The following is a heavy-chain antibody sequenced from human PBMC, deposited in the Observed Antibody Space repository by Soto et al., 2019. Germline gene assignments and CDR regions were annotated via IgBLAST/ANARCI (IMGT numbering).Heavy chain of an antibody. CDR2: ISYDGSNK. J-gene: IGHJ2*01. CDR3: AREYDSSGYFLFDL. Sequence: GGSLRLSCAASGFTFSSYAMHWVRQAPGKGLEWVAVISYDGSNKYYADSVKGQFTISRDNSKNTLYLQMNSLRAEDTAVYYCAREYDSSGYFLFDLWGRGTLVTVSS. CDR1: GFTFSSYA. D-gene: IGHD3-22*01. V-gene: IGHV3-30-3*01.